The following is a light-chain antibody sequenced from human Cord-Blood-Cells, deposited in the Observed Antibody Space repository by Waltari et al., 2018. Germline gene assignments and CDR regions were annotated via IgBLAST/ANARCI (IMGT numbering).Light chain of an antibody. CDR3: QQYNNWPPIT. V-gene: IGKV3-15*01. Sequence: EIVMTQSPATLSVSPGERATLSCRASQSVSSNLAWYKQKPGQAPRRLIYGASTRATGIPARFSGSGSGTEFTLTISSLQSEDFGVYYCQQYNNWPPITFGQGTRLEIK. CDR2: GAS. J-gene: IGKJ5*01. CDR1: QSVSSN.